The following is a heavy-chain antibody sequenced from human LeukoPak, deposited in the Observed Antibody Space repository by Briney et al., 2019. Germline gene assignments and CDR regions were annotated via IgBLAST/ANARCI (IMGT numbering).Heavy chain of an antibody. Sequence: GASVKVSCKASGYTFTGYYMHWVRQAPGQGLEWMGWINPNSGGTNYAQKFQGRVTMTRDKSISTAYMELSRLRSDDTAVYYCAGDHLGVRGVIITIANWFDPWGQGTLVTVSS. CDR3: AGDHLGVRGVIITIANWFDP. CDR1: GYTFTGYY. J-gene: IGHJ5*02. CDR2: INPNSGGT. V-gene: IGHV1-2*02. D-gene: IGHD3-10*01.